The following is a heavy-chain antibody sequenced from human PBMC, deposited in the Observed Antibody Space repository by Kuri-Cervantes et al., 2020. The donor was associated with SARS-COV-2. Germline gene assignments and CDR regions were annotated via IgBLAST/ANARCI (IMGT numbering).Heavy chain of an antibody. CDR3: ARDRVGVHDS. CDR1: GFTFSRYA. Sequence: GESLKISCAASGFTFSRYAMHWVRQAPGKGLEWVAVISYDGSNKDYTASGKGRFTISRDNSQNTLYLQMKSLRTEDTALYYCARDRVGVHDSWGQGTLGTVSS. V-gene: IGHV3-30-3*01. D-gene: IGHD2-21*01. CDR2: ISYDGSNK. J-gene: IGHJ4*02.